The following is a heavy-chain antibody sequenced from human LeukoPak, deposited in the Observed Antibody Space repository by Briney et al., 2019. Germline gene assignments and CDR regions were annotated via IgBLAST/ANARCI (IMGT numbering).Heavy chain of an antibody. V-gene: IGHV3-48*03. CDR2: ISSSGSTI. D-gene: IGHD3-22*01. Sequence: GGSLRLSCAASGFTFSSYEMNWVRQAPGKGLEWVSYISSSGSTIYYADSVKGRFTISRDNAKNSLYLQMNSLQIEDTAVYCCGRDNYDNSIHHPFDHWGQGTLVTVSS. CDR1: GFTFSSYE. CDR3: GRDNYDNSIHHPFDH. J-gene: IGHJ4*02.